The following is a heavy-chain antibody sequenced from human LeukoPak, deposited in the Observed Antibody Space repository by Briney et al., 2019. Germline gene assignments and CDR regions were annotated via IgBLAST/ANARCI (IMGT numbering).Heavy chain of an antibody. Sequence: GGSLRLSCAASGFTVSSNYMSWVRQAPGKGLEWVSVIYSGGSTYYADSVKGRFTISRDNSKNTLYLQMNSLGAEDTAVYYCARDRVTINKDDAFDIWGQGTMVTVSS. CDR2: IYSGGST. CDR3: ARDRVTINKDDAFDI. D-gene: IGHD3-3*01. CDR1: GFTVSSNY. J-gene: IGHJ3*02. V-gene: IGHV3-66*02.